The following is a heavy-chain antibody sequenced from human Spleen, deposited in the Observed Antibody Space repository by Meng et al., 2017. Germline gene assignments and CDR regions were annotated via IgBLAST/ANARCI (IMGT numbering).Heavy chain of an antibody. CDR1: GDSTSSSTYC. V-gene: IGHV4-39*07. D-gene: IGHD5-24*01. J-gene: IGHJ4*02. Sequence: QLQLQESGPGLVKPSETLSLTFTVSGDSTSSSTYCWGWIRQPPGKGLEWIGCAYYSGSTYYNPSLTSRVTISVDTSKNQFSLKLSSVTAADTAVYYCARSPGYRFDYWGQGTLVTVSS. CDR3: ARSPGYRFDY. CDR2: AYYSGST.